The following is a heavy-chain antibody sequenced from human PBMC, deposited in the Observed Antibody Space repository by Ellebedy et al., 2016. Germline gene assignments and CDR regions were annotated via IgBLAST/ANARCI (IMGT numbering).Heavy chain of an antibody. CDR1: GFTFSDYY. D-gene: IGHD3-10*01. Sequence: GESLKISCAASGFTFSDYYMSWIRQAPGKGLEWVSYISSRSSYTNYADSVKGRFTISGDKAKNSLHLQMNSLRAEDTAVYYCARFLNKSESRSSLSPYYYGLDVWGQGTTVTVSS. CDR3: ARFLNKSESRSSLSPYYYGLDV. J-gene: IGHJ6*02. CDR2: ISSRSSYT. V-gene: IGHV3-11*03.